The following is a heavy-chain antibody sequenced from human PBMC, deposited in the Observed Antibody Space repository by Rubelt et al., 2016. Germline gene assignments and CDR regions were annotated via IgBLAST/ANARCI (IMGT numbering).Heavy chain of an antibody. CDR3: AKDGRLAAAGRPDY. J-gene: IGHJ4*02. D-gene: IGHD6-13*01. V-gene: IGHV3-23*01. Sequence: EVQLLESGGGLVQPGGSLRLSCAASGFTFSSSAMSWVRQAPGKGMEWVSAISGSGGSTYYEDSVKGRFTISRDNSKNTLDLEMNSLRAEDTAVYYCAKDGRLAAAGRPDYWGQGTLVTVSS. CDR2: ISGSGGST. CDR1: GFTFSSSA.